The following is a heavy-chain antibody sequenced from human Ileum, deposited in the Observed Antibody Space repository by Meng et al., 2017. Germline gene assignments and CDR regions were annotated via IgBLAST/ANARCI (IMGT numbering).Heavy chain of an antibody. J-gene: IGHJ4*02. CDR1: GGSISGSY. Sequence: QVQLQVSGAGLVKPSETLSLTCTVSGGSISGSYWSWIRQFPGKGLEWIGYTYYSGTTNYNPSLRGRVTMSVDTSRAQFSLKLTSVTAADTAIYYCARGKAIPDFWGQGTLVTVSS. CDR2: TYYSGTT. D-gene: IGHD2-2*02. CDR3: ARGKAIPDF. V-gene: IGHV4-59*08.